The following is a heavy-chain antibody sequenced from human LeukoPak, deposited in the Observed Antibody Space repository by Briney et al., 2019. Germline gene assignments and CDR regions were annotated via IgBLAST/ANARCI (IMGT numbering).Heavy chain of an antibody. V-gene: IGHV3-23*01. CDR1: GFTFSSYG. Sequence: PGGSLRLSCAASGFTFSSYGMSWVCQAPGKGLEWVSAISGSGDSAYYADSVKGRFTISRDNSKSTLYLQVNSLRAEDTAVYYCAKGGPGFNWFDPWGQGTLVTVSS. CDR2: ISGSGDSA. J-gene: IGHJ5*02. CDR3: AKGGPGFNWFDP.